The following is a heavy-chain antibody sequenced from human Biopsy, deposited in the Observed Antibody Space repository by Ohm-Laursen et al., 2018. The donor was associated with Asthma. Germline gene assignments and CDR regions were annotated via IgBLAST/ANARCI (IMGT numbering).Heavy chain of an antibody. V-gene: IGHV1-3*01. J-gene: IGHJ3*01. D-gene: IGHD3-9*01. CDR1: GYTFIHFA. CDR3: ARTYFDFLTGQVHDAFAL. Sequence: ASVKVSCKASGYTFIHFAIHWVRQAPGQRLEWMGWINAGDGNTKYSQKFQGRVTITRDTSASTAYMDLRSLRSEDTAVYYCARTYFDFLTGQVHDAFALWGQGTMVTVSS. CDR2: INAGDGNT.